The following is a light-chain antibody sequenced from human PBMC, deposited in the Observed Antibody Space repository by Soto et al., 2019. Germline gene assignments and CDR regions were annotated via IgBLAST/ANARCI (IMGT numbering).Light chain of an antibody. J-gene: IGKJ2*01. Sequence: DIQLIQSPSTLSASIGDRVVITCRASQSISDWLAWYQKKPGKAPKLLVSKASTLENWASYRFSGSGSGTVFTLTINSLQPDDSATYYCQQYSTYPTFGQGTKLEI. CDR1: QSISDW. CDR3: QQYSTYPT. V-gene: IGKV1-5*03. CDR2: KAS.